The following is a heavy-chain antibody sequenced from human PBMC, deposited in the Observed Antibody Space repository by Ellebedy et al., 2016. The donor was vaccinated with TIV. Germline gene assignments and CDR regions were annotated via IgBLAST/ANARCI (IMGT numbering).Heavy chain of an antibody. D-gene: IGHD1-26*01. CDR2: LSRSDDST. V-gene: IGHV3-23*01. CDR1: GFTFSDYY. J-gene: IGHJ6*02. Sequence: PGGSLRLSCAATGFTFSDYYMTWIRQAPGKGLEWVSALSRSDDSTSYADSVKGRFTISRNNSKNTLYLQMNSLRAEDTAVYYCARGGVVGPYGMDVWGQGTTVTVSS. CDR3: ARGGVVGPYGMDV.